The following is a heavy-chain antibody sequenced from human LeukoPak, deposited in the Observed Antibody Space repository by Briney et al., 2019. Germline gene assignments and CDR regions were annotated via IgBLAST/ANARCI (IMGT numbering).Heavy chain of an antibody. V-gene: IGHV1-69*13. J-gene: IGHJ4*02. CDR2: IIPIFGTA. Sequence: ASVKVSCKASGGTFSSYAISWVRQAPGQGLEWMGGIIPIFGTANYAQKFQGRVTITADESTSTAYMELSSLRSEDTAVYYCAAKPALLQEWYIGDDFDYWGQGTLVTVSS. CDR1: GGTFSSYA. CDR3: AAKPALLQEWYIGDDFDY. D-gene: IGHD3-3*01.